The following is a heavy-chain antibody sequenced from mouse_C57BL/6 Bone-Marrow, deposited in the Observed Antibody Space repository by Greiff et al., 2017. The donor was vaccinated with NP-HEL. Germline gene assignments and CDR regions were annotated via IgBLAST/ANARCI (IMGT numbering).Heavy chain of an antibody. CDR2: ISDGGSYT. CDR1: GFTFSSYA. D-gene: IGHD1-1*01. V-gene: IGHV5-4*01. Sequence: DVHLVESGGGLVKPGGSLKLSCAASGFTFSSYAMSWVRQTPEKRLEWVATISDGGSYTYYPDNVKGRFTISRDNAKNNLYLQMSHLKSEDTAMYYCATSRGGVVANYFDYWGQGTTLTVSS. CDR3: ATSRGGVVANYFDY. J-gene: IGHJ2*01.